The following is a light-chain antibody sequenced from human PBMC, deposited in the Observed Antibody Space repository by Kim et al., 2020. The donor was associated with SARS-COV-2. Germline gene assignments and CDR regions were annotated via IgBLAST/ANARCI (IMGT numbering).Light chain of an antibody. J-gene: IGLJ3*02. Sequence: QRVTISCTGSSSNIGAGYDVHWYQQLPGTAPKLLIYGNSKRPSGVPDRFSGSKSGTSASLAITGLQAEDEADYYCQSYDSSLSGCVFGGGTKLTVL. CDR3: QSYDSSLSGCV. CDR2: GNS. CDR1: SSNIGAGYD. V-gene: IGLV1-40*01.